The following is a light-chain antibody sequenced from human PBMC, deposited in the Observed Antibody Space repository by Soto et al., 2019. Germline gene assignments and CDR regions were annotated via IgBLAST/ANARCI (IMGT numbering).Light chain of an antibody. Sequence: QAVVTQEPSFSVSPGGTVTLTCGLSSGSVSTNYYPSWYQQTPGQAPRTLIYSTNSRSSGVPDRFSGHILGNKAALTITGAQAYDESDYYCVVYMGSGISVFGGGTKVTVL. CDR2: STN. J-gene: IGLJ2*01. CDR3: VVYMGSGISV. V-gene: IGLV8-61*01. CDR1: SGSVSTNYY.